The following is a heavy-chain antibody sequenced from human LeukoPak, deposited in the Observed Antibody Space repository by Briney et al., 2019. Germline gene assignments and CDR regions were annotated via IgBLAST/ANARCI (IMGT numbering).Heavy chain of an antibody. CDR2: IRSTANGYAT. J-gene: IGHJ4*02. CDR1: GFTFSGSA. D-gene: IGHD3-10*01. V-gene: IGHV3-73*01. Sequence: GGSLRLSCAASGFTFSGSALHWVRQASGKGLGWVGRIRSTANGYATAYAASVKGRFTISRDDSKNTAYLQMYSLKTEDTAVYYCTGNYYGSGSYADFDYWGQGTLVTVSS. CDR3: TGNYYGSGSYADFDY.